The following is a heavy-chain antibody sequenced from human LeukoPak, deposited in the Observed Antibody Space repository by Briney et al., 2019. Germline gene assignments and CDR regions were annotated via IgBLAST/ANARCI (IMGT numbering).Heavy chain of an antibody. CDR1: GFTFSSYA. CDR2: ISYDGSNK. D-gene: IGHD3-22*01. CDR3: ARGYYYDSSGYYQYGY. J-gene: IGHJ4*02. Sequence: PGGSLRLSCAASGFTFSSYAMHWVRQAPGKGLEWVAVISYDGSNKYYADSVKGRFTISRDNSKNTLYLQMNSLRAEDTAVYYCARGYYYDSSGYYQYGYWGQGTLVTVSS. V-gene: IGHV3-30*04.